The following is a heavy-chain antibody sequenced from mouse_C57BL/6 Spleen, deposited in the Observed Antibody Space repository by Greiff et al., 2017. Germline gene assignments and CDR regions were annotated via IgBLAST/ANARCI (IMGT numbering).Heavy chain of an antibody. J-gene: IGHJ4*01. Sequence: GSEPGLVKPSKSLSLPCSFTANSIPGGNYWNWFRQFPGKKLEWMGYISYDGSNNYNPSLKNRISITRETSKNQFFLKLNSVTTEDTATYYCARTYFYAMDYWGQGTSVTVSS. D-gene: IGHD2-10*01. CDR1: ANSIPGGNY. CDR3: ARTYFYAMDY. V-gene: IGHV3-6*01. CDR2: ISYDGSN.